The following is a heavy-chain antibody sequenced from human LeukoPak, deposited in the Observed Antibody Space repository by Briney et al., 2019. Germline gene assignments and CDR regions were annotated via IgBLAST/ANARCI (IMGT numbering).Heavy chain of an antibody. CDR3: ARDRAYSYGEFDY. CDR1: GFTFSGHW. J-gene: IGHJ4*02. Sequence: GGSLRLSCAASGFTFSGHWMHWVRQAPGKGLVWVSRINSDGSSTTYADSVKGRFTLSRDNAKNTLYLQMNSLRAEDTAVYYCARDRAYSYGEFDYWGQGTLVSVSS. V-gene: IGHV3-74*01. CDR2: INSDGSST. D-gene: IGHD5-18*01.